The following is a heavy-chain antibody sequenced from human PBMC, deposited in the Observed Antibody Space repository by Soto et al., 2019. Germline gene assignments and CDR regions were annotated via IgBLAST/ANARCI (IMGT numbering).Heavy chain of an antibody. V-gene: IGHV4-4*08. CDR1: GGSISSYY. Sequence: SETLSLTCTVAGGSISSYYWNWILQPPGKGLEWIGYIYSSGSTNYNPSLKSRLTMSVDTSKNQFSLNLTSVTAADTAVYYCARFGSIAVTRFDYWGQGVMVTVSS. CDR3: ARFGSIAVTRFDY. J-gene: IGHJ4*02. CDR2: IYSSGST. D-gene: IGHD6-19*01.